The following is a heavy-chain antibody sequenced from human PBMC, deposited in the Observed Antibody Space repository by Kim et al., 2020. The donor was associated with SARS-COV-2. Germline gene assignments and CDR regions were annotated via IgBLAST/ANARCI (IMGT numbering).Heavy chain of an antibody. CDR2: ISSSSSYI. CDR3: ARDPSRVSSSWAPHFDY. D-gene: IGHD6-13*01. Sequence: GGSLRLSCAASGFTFSSYSMNWVRQAPGKGLEWVSSISSSSSYIYYADSVKGRFTISRDNAKNSLYLQMNSLRAEDTAVYYCARDPSRVSSSWAPHFDYWGQGTLVTVSS. V-gene: IGHV3-21*01. CDR1: GFTFSSYS. J-gene: IGHJ4*02.